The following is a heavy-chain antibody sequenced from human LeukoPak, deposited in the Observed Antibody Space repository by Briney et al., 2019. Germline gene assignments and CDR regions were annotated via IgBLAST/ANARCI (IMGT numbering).Heavy chain of an antibody. D-gene: IGHD2-2*02. V-gene: IGHV1-69*13. CDR2: IIPIFGTA. Sequence: GASVKVSCKASGGTFSSYAISWVRQAPGQGLEWMGGIIPIFGTANYAQKFQGRVTITADESTSTAYMELSSLRSEDTAVYYCAKLDIVVVPAAIRRFDPWGQGTLVTVSS. CDR3: AKLDIVVVPAAIRRFDP. CDR1: GGTFSSYA. J-gene: IGHJ5*02.